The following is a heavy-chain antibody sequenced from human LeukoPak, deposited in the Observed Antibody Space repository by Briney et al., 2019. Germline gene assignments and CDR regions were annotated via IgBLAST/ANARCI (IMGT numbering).Heavy chain of an antibody. D-gene: IGHD3-22*01. CDR1: GYTFTGYY. V-gene: IGHV1-2*02. CDR3: ARGRKPWYYYDSSGYGVFDY. Sequence: ASVKVSCKASGYTFTGYYMHWVRQAPGQGLEWMGWINPNSGGTNYAQKFQGRVTMTRDTSISTAYMELSRLRSDDTAVYYCARGRKPWYYYDSSGYGVFDYWGQGTLVTVSS. CDR2: INPNSGGT. J-gene: IGHJ4*02.